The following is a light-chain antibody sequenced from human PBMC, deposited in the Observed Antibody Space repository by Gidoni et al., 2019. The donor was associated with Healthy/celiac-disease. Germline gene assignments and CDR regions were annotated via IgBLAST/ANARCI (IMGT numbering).Light chain of an antibody. CDR1: QSVSSN. CDR3: QQYNNWLPFT. V-gene: IGKV3-15*01. Sequence: EIVMTQSPATLSVSPGERATLSCRASQSVSSNLAWYQQKPGQAPRLLIYGASTRATGIPARFSGSGSGTEFTLTISSLQSEDFAVYYCQQYNNWLPFTFGPGTKVEIK. J-gene: IGKJ3*01. CDR2: GAS.